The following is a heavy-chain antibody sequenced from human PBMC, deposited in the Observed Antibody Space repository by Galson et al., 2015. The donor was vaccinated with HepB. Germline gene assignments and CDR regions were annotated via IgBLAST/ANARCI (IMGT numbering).Heavy chain of an antibody. D-gene: IGHD3-3*01. Sequence: SLRLSCAASGFTFSSYGMHWVRQAPGKGLEWVAVISYDGSNKYYADSVKGRFTISRDNSKNTLYLQINSLRAEDTAVYYCAKDGVASSYDFWSGYYNKNHWYFDLWGRGTLVTVSS. CDR3: AKDGVASSYDFWSGYYNKNHWYFDL. J-gene: IGHJ2*01. CDR1: GFTFSSYG. CDR2: ISYDGSNK. V-gene: IGHV3-30*18.